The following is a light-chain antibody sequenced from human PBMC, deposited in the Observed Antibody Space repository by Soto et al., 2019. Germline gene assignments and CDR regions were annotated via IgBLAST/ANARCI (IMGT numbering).Light chain of an antibody. CDR1: RSNIGAGYD. V-gene: IGLV1-40*01. CDR3: QSYDSSLSGWL. J-gene: IGLJ3*02. Sequence: QSVLTQPPSVSGAPGQRVTISCTGSRSNIGAGYDVHWYQQLPGTAPKLLIYGNSNRPSGVPDRFSSSKSGTSASLAITGLQAEDEADYYCQSYDSSLSGWLFGGGTKLTVL. CDR2: GNS.